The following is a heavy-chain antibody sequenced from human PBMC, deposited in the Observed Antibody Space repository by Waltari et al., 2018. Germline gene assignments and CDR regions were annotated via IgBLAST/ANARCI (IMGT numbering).Heavy chain of an antibody. CDR2: IAQDGSEI. CDR1: GFTFNIFW. CDR3: ARVLWGWPLDS. J-gene: IGHJ4*02. D-gene: IGHD7-27*01. V-gene: IGHV3-7*01. Sequence: EVQLVESGGDLVQPGGSLRLSCAASGFTFNIFWMTWVRQAPGKGLEWLANIAQDGSEIYYVDSVKGRFTISRDNAKNSLFLQMNSLRAEDTAVYYCARVLWGWPLDSWGQGTLVSVSS.